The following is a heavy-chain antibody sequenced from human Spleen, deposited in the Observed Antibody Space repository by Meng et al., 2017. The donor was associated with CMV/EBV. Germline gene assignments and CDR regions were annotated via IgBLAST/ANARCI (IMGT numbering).Heavy chain of an antibody. Sequence: KVSCKGSGYSFSSYWIAWVRQMPGKGLEWMGIIYPGDSDTRYSPSFQGQVSFSADKSISTAYLQWSSLKASDTAMYYCVRQPFNYEGSGNYRFTFDIWGQGTMVTVSS. D-gene: IGHD3-22*01. CDR2: IYPGDSDT. V-gene: IGHV5-51*01. CDR1: GYSFSSYW. CDR3: VRQPFNYEGSGNYRFTFDI. J-gene: IGHJ3*02.